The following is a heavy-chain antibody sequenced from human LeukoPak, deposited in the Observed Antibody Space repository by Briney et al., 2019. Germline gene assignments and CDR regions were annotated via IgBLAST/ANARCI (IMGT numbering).Heavy chain of an antibody. D-gene: IGHD6-13*01. V-gene: IGHV3-21*01. CDR1: GFTFSSYG. CDR2: ISSSSSYI. Sequence: GGSLRLSCAASGFTFSSYGMSWVRQAPGKGLEWVSSISSSSSYIYYADSVKGRFTISRDDAKNSLYLQMNSLRAEDTAVYYCAKDPRRYSRTGGYFDYWGQGTLVTVSS. J-gene: IGHJ4*02. CDR3: AKDPRRYSRTGGYFDY.